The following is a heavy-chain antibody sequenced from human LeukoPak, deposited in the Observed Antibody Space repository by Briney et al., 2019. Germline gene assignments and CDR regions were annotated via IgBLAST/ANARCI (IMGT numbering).Heavy chain of an antibody. D-gene: IGHD2-15*01. Sequence: GGSLRLSCAASGFTFSSYSMNWVRQAPGKGLEWVSSISSSSNFVFYADSVKGRLTISRDNAKNSLFLQMNSLRAEDTAVYYCASLPYCSGGSCHAEGFDPWGQGTLVTVSS. CDR3: ASLPYCSGGSCHAEGFDP. V-gene: IGHV3-21*01. CDR2: ISSSSNFV. J-gene: IGHJ5*02. CDR1: GFTFSSYS.